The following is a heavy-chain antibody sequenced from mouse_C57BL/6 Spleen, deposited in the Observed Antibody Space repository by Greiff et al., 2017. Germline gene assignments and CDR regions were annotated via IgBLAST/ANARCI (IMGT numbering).Heavy chain of an antibody. J-gene: IGHJ1*03. CDR3: ARWGLLRGYFDV. V-gene: IGHV1-42*01. CDR2: INPSTGGT. CDR1: GYSFTGYY. Sequence: EVQLVESGPELVKPGASVKISCKASGYSFTGYYMNWVKQSPEKSLEWIGEINPSTGGTTYNQKFKAKATLTVDKSSSTAYMQLKSLTSEDSAVYYCARWGLLRGYFDVWGTGTTVTVSS. D-gene: IGHD2-3*01.